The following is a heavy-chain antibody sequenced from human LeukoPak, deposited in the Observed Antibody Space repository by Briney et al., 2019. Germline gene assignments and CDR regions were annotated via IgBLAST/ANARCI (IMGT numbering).Heavy chain of an antibody. CDR2: IYTSGST. J-gene: IGHJ3*02. D-gene: IGHD3-22*01. CDR1: GGSISSYY. Sequence: PSETLSPTCTVSGGSISSYYWSWIRQPAGKGLEWIGRIYTSGSTNYNPSLKSRVTMSVDTSKNQFSLKLSSVTAADTAVYYCAREINYYDSSGDAFDIWGQGTMVTVSS. V-gene: IGHV4-4*07. CDR3: AREINYYDSSGDAFDI.